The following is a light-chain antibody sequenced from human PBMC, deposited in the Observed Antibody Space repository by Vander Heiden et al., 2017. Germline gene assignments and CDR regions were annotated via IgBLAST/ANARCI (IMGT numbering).Light chain of an antibody. CDR3: QQYDNLPPLT. J-gene: IGKJ4*01. Sequence: DIQMTQSPSSLSASVGDRVTITCQASQDISNYLNWYQQKPGKAPKLLIYDASNLETGVPSRFSGSGSGTDFTFTISSLQPGDIATYYCQQYDNLPPLTFGGGTKVEIK. V-gene: IGKV1-33*01. CDR2: DAS. CDR1: QDISNY.